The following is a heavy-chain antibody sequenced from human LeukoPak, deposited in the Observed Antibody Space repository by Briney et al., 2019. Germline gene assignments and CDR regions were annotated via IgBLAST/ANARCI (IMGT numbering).Heavy chain of an antibody. V-gene: IGHV3-69-1*01. CDR3: ARVKVPYSSSSKAGGFDP. CDR2: ISSSSYI. D-gene: IGHD6-13*01. J-gene: IGHJ5*02. Sequence: PGGSLRLSCAASGFTVSSNYMSWVRQAPGKGLEWASSISSSSYIYYADSVKGRFTISRDNAKNSLYLQMNSLRAEDTTVYYCARVKVPYSSSSKAGGFDPWGQGTLVTVSS. CDR1: GFTVSSNY.